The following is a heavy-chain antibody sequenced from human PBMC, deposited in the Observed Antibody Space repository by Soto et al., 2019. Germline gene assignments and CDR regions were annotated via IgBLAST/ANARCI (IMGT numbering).Heavy chain of an antibody. J-gene: IGHJ5*02. CDR3: ASGGGKILSPLP. V-gene: IGHV1-2*02. D-gene: IGHD3-16*01. CDR1: GYTFTGYF. Sequence: QVQLVQSGAEVKKPGASVKVSCKASGYTFTGYFIHWVRQAPGQGLEWMGYINPHSGATKYAPRSQGRVTLTRDTPIRTAYLDLTNLRSAETAVYYCASGGGKILSPLPWGPGTLVTVSS. CDR2: INPHSGAT.